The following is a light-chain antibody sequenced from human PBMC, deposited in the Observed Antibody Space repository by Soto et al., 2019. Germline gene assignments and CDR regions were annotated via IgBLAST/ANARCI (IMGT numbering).Light chain of an antibody. CDR3: QQLNSYPRIT. V-gene: IGKV1-39*01. J-gene: IGKJ5*01. Sequence: IQMTQSPSSLSASVGDRFTITCRSSQSISNYLNWYQQKPGKAPKLLIYAASTLQSGVPSRFSGSGSGTDFTLTISSLQPEDFATYYCQQLNSYPRITFGQGTRLEIK. CDR1: QSISNY. CDR2: AAS.